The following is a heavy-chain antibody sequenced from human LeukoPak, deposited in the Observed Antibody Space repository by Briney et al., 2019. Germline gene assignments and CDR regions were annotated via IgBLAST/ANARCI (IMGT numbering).Heavy chain of an antibody. Sequence: GASVKVSCKASGGTFSSYAISWVRQAPGQGLEWMGRIIPILGIANYAQKFQGRVTITADKSTSTAYMELSSLRAEDTAVYYCARVIRIRAAGFCGMDVWGQGTTVTVSS. CDR3: ARVIRIRAAGFCGMDV. D-gene: IGHD6-13*01. V-gene: IGHV1-69*04. J-gene: IGHJ6*02. CDR2: IIPILGIA. CDR1: GGTFSSYA.